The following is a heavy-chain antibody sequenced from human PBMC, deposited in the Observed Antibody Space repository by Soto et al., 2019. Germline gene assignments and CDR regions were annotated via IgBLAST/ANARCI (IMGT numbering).Heavy chain of an antibody. CDR2: IHYSGTT. Sequence: TSATLSLTCAVSGDSVSNDNYYWSWIRQPPGKGLEWIGYIHYSGTTNYNSYLKSRLSLSVDMSKNQFSLKLASVTAADTAVYFCARSQRGRTAFTFDYWGQGALVTVSS. V-gene: IGHV4-61*01. D-gene: IGHD3-16*01. J-gene: IGHJ4*02. CDR1: GDSVSNDNYY. CDR3: ARSQRGRTAFTFDY.